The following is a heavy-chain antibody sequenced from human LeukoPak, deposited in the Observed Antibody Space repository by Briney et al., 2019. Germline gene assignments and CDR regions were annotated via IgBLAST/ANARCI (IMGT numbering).Heavy chain of an antibody. CDR3: AREIAAAGHYYYYGMDV. J-gene: IGHJ6*02. CDR1: GFTFSSYS. V-gene: IGHV3-21*01. Sequence: GGSLRLSCAASGFTFSSYSMNWVRQAPGKGPEWVSSISSSSSYIYYADSVKGRFTISRDNAKNSLYLQMNSLRAEDTAVYYCAREIAAAGHYYYYGMDVWGQGTTVTVSS. D-gene: IGHD6-13*01. CDR2: ISSSSSYI.